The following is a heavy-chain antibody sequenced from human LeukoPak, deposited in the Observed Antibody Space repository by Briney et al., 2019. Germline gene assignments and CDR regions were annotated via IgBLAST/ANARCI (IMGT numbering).Heavy chain of an antibody. Sequence: SETLSLTCTVSGDAIKNYYWSWLRQPPGKGLEWIGYIYYTGSTNYNPSLKSRVTISIDTSKNQFSLKVSSVTAADTAVYYCATFDSSGYSEYWGRGTLVTVSS. D-gene: IGHD3-22*01. J-gene: IGHJ4*02. V-gene: IGHV4-59*03. CDR3: ATFDSSGYSEY. CDR2: IYYTGST. CDR1: GDAIKNYY.